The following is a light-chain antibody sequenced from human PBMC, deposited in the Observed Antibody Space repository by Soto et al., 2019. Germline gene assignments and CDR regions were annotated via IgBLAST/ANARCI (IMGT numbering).Light chain of an antibody. J-gene: IGKJ3*01. Sequence: DIQMTQSPSTLSASVGDRVTITCRASQSISSWLAWYQQKPGKARKLLIYKASSLESGVPSRFSGSGSGTEFTLTISSLQPDDFATYYCQQSFTFGPGTKVDIK. CDR1: QSISSW. CDR3: QQSFT. V-gene: IGKV1-5*03. CDR2: KAS.